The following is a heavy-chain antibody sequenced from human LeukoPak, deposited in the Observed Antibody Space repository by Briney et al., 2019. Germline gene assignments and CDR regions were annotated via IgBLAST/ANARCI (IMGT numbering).Heavy chain of an antibody. CDR1: GGSFSGYY. J-gene: IGHJ5*02. Sequence: SETLSLTCAVYGGSFSGYYWSWIRQPPGKGLEWIGEINHSGSTNYNPSLKSRVTISVDTSKNQFSLKLSSVTAADTAVYYCARGGYYDSSSFDPWGQGTLVTVSS. CDR3: ARGGYYDSSSFDP. D-gene: IGHD3-22*01. V-gene: IGHV4-34*01. CDR2: INHSGST.